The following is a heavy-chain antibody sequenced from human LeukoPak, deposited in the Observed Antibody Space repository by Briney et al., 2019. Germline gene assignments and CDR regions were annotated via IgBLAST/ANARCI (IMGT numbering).Heavy chain of an antibody. J-gene: IGHJ4*02. CDR3: ASHYGDGPFDY. CDR2: INTNTGNP. V-gene: IGHV7-4-1*02. D-gene: IGHD3-10*01. Sequence: ASVKVSCEASGYTFTSYAMDWVRQAPGQGLEWMGWINTNTGNPTYAQGFTGRSVFSLDTSVSTAYLQISSLKAEDTAVYYCASHYGDGPFDYWGQGTLVTVSS. CDR1: GYTFTSYA.